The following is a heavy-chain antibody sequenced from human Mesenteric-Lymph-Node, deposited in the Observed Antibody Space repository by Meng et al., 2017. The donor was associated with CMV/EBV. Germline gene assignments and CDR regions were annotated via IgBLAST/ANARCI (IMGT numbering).Heavy chain of an antibody. J-gene: IGHJ4*02. CDR2: ISGSGSFI. Sequence: GESLKISCVASGFTFSAYTMNWVRQAPGKGLEWVSSISGSGSFIHYADSVRGRFTISRDNAENSLYLQMNSLRAEDTAVYYCARRAEYCSSTSCPFDYWGQGTLVTVSS. CDR1: GFTFSAYT. CDR3: ARRAEYCSSTSCPFDY. V-gene: IGHV3-21*01. D-gene: IGHD2-2*01.